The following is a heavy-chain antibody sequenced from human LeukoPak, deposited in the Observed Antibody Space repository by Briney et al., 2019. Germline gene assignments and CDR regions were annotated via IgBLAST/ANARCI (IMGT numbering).Heavy chain of an antibody. CDR1: GFTFSNYW. CDR3: ARAYYYGSGDYYSWAYFDF. CDR2: IDQDGSEM. V-gene: IGHV3-7*04. D-gene: IGHD3-10*01. Sequence: GGSLRLSCAASGFTFSNYWMTWVRQAPGKGLEWVANIDQDGSEMYSVDSVKGRFSISRDNAKKALYLQMNSLRAEDTAVYYCARAYYYGSGDYYSWAYFDFWGLGTLAPVSS. J-gene: IGHJ4*02.